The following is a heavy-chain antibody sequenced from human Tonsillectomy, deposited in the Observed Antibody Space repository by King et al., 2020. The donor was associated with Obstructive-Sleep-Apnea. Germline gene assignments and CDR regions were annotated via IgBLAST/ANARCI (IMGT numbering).Heavy chain of an antibody. J-gene: IGHJ6*02. D-gene: IGHD6-19*01. CDR3: ARVTMQWLVRLWDYYTAMDV. V-gene: IGHV1-8*01. Sequence: VQLVESGAEVKKPGASVRVSCRASGYTFTSYEINWVRQATGQGLEWMGWMNPKSGNTGYAEKFQGRVTMTRNTSTTTAYMELSSLGSEDTAVYYCARVTMQWLVRLWDYYTAMDVWGQGTTVTVSS. CDR1: GYTFTSYE. CDR2: MNPKSGNT.